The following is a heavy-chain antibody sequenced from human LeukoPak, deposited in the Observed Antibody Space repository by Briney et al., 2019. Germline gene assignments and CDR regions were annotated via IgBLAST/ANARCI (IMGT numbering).Heavy chain of an antibody. CDR3: ALLSLDSPFDY. V-gene: IGHV4-31*03. D-gene: IGHD2-2*01. J-gene: IGHJ4*02. Sequence: PSETLSLTCTVSGGSISSGGYYWSWIRQHPGKGPEWIGYIYYSGSTYYNPSLKSRVTISVDTSKNQFSLKLSSVTAADTAVYYCALLSLDSPFDYWGQGTLVTVSS. CDR1: GGSISSGGYY. CDR2: IYYSGST.